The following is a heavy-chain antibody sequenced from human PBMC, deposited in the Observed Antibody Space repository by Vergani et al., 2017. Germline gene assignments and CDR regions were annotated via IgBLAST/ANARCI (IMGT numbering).Heavy chain of an antibody. CDR2: IQFDGSNQ. CDR1: GFTLSNYD. J-gene: IGHJ4*02. CDR3: AKNVRGGGIDY. Sequence: QVQLVESGGGVVQRGGSLRLSCATSGFTLSNYDMQWIRQGPGKGLEFVAFIQFDGSNQYYSDSVKGRFTLSRDFSKNTLYLQMNSLRTDDTATYYCAKNVRGGGIDYGGKGT. D-gene: IGHD3-16*01. V-gene: IGHV3-30*02.